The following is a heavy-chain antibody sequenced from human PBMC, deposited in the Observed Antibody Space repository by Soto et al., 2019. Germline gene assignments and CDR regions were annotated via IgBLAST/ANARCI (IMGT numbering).Heavy chain of an antibody. CDR2: FKSRNDGGTT. CDR3: TSDLPGVTTNYGFDY. CDR1: GFTFSIAW. V-gene: IGHV3-15*07. D-gene: IGHD4-17*01. Sequence: EVQLVESGGGLINPGGSLRLSCAASGFTFSIAWMNWVRQAPGQGLEWVARFKSRNDGGTTDYAAPVKGRFTISRDDSENTLCLQMDSLKIEATAMYFCTSDLPGVTTNYGFDYWGQGILVTVSS. J-gene: IGHJ4*02.